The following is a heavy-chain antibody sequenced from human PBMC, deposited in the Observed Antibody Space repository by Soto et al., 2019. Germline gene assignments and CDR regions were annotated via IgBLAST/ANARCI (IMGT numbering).Heavy chain of an antibody. CDR2: IYYSGST. CDR3: ARSPDIEYVWFDP. D-gene: IGHD2-15*01. Sequence: SETPSLTCTVSGGSISSGGYYWSWIRQHPGKGLKWIGYIYYSGSTYYNPSLKSRVTISVDTSKNQFSLKLSSVTAADTAVYYCARSPDIEYVWFDPWGQGTLVTVSS. J-gene: IGHJ5*02. CDR1: GGSISSGGYY. V-gene: IGHV4-31*03.